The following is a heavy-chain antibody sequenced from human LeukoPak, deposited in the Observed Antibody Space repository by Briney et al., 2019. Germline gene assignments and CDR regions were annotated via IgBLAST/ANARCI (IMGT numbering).Heavy chain of an antibody. Sequence: GGSLRLSCVASGITFSTYPMHWVRQAPGKGMEYVSAIGNDGGSPYYANSVKGRFTISRDNSKNTLYLQMCSLRTEDTAVYYCARERGRNGDYDYWGQGTLVTVSS. D-gene: IGHD1-1*01. J-gene: IGHJ4*02. CDR1: GITFSTYP. V-gene: IGHV3-64*01. CDR2: IGNDGGSP. CDR3: ARERGRNGDYDY.